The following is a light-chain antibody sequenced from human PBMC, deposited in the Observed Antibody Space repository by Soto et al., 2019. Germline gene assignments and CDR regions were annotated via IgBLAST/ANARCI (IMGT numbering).Light chain of an antibody. CDR2: VGTGGMVG. CDR3: GADHGSGSNFPL. J-gene: IGLJ2*01. CDR1: SGYSNYK. V-gene: IGLV9-49*01. Sequence: QAVVTQPPSASASLGASVTLTCTLSSGYSNYKVDWYQQRPGKGPRFVMRVGTGGMVGSKGDGIPDRFSVLGSGLNRYLTIKNIQEEYESDYHCGADHGSGSNFPLFGGGTKLTVL.